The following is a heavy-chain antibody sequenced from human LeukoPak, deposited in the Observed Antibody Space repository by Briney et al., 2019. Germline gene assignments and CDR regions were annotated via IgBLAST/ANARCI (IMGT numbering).Heavy chain of an antibody. Sequence: GGSLRLSCAASGFTFSSYAMHWVRQAPGKGLEWVAVISYDGSNKYYADSVKGRFTISRDNSKNTLYLQMNSLRAEDTAVYYCAKDMERITMIVVVIWDYWGQGTLVTVSS. CDR3: AKDMERITMIVVVIWDY. J-gene: IGHJ4*02. CDR2: ISYDGSNK. V-gene: IGHV3-30*04. CDR1: GFTFSSYA. D-gene: IGHD3-22*01.